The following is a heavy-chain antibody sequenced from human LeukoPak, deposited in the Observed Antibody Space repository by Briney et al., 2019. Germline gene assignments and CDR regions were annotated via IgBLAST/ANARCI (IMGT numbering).Heavy chain of an antibody. V-gene: IGHV1-69*13. CDR3: AREDMYGSPFDY. J-gene: IGHJ4*02. D-gene: IGHD2-8*01. CDR1: GGTFSSYA. Sequence: SVKVSCKASGGTFSSYAISWVRQAPGQGLEWMGGIIPIFGTANYAQKFQGRVTITADESTSTAYMELSSLRSGDTAVYYCAREDMYGSPFDYWGQGTLVTVSS. CDR2: IIPIFGTA.